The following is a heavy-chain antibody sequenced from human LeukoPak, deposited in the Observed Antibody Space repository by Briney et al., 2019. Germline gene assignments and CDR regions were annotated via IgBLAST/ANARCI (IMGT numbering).Heavy chain of an antibody. CDR2: ISSSSSTI. CDR1: GFTFSSYS. D-gene: IGHD6-19*01. Sequence: PGGSLRLSCAASGFTFSSYSMNWVRQAPGKGLEWVSYISSSSSTIYYADSVKGRFTISRDNAKNSLYLQMNSLRAEDTAVYYCARGNRWLVFYYYGMDVWGQGTTVTVPS. J-gene: IGHJ6*02. V-gene: IGHV3-48*01. CDR3: ARGNRWLVFYYYGMDV.